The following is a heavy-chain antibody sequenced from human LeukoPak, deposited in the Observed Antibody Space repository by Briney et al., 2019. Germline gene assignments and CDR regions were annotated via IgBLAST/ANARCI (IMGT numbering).Heavy chain of an antibody. CDR3: ASYRNVPAAILNVY. Sequence: ASVKVSCKAYGYTFTSYYVHWVRQPPGQGLEWMGIINPSGGSTNYAQKFKGRVTMTRDMSTSTVYMELSSLRSEDTAVYYCASYRNVPAAILNVYWGQGTLVTVSS. J-gene: IGHJ4*02. CDR1: GYTFTSYY. V-gene: IGHV1-46*01. CDR2: INPSGGST. D-gene: IGHD2-2*02.